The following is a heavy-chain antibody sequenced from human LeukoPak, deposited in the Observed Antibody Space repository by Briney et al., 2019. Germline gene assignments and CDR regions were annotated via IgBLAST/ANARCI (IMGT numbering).Heavy chain of an antibody. D-gene: IGHD3-3*01. Sequence: ASVKVSCKASGYTFTSYGISWVRQAPGQGLEWMGWISAYNGNTNYAQKLQGRVTMTTDTSTSTAYMELRSLRSDDTAVYYCARENRPRVTIFGVVIVHDAFDIWGQGTMVTVSS. V-gene: IGHV1-18*01. CDR1: GYTFTSYG. CDR3: ARENRPRVTIFGVVIVHDAFDI. CDR2: ISAYNGNT. J-gene: IGHJ3*02.